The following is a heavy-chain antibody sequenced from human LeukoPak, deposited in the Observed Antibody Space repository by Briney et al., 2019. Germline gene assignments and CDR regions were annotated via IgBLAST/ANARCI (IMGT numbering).Heavy chain of an antibody. V-gene: IGHV4-39*07. J-gene: IGHJ6*03. CDR3: ARLVPRITMVRGAGLYYYMDV. Sequence: SETLSLTCAVSGGSLSSSSYFWGWLRQSPGKGLEWIGSISYGGGTYYNPSLKSRVTISVDTSKNQFSLKLSSVTAADTAVYYCARLVPRITMVRGAGLYYYMDVWGKGTTVTISS. CDR2: ISYGGGT. CDR1: GGSLSSSSYF. D-gene: IGHD3-10*01.